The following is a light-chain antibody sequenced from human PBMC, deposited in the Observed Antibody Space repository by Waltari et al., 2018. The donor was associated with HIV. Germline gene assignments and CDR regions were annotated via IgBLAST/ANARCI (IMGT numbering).Light chain of an antibody. V-gene: IGKV1-9*01. CDR1: QDISNN. CDR3: QQLNGDPFT. Sequence: DIQLTQSPSFLSASVRDRVTITCRASQDISNNLAWYQQKPGTVPKLLIYAASTFHSGVPSRFSVSGSGTEFTLTITGLQPDDFATYYCQQLNGDPFTFGPGTKVDIK. J-gene: IGKJ3*01. CDR2: AAS.